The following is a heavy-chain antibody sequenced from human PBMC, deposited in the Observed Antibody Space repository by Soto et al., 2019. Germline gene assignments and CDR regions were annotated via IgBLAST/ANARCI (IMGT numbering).Heavy chain of an antibody. CDR1: VGPFSSYA. CDR2: IIPIFGTA. D-gene: IGHD5-18*01. J-gene: IGHJ4*02. CDR3: ASAVGDTAMVNLDY. Sequence: SVKVSCKASVGPFSSYAISWVRQAPGQGLEWMGGIIPIFGTANDAQKFQGRVTITADESTSTAYMELSSLRSEDTAVYYCASAVGDTAMVNLDYWGQGDLVTVSS. V-gene: IGHV1-69*13.